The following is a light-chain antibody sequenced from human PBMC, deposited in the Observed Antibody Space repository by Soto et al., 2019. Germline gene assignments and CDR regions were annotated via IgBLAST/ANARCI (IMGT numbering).Light chain of an antibody. CDR2: DVS. J-gene: IGLJ1*01. V-gene: IGLV2-14*01. Sequence: QSVLTPPASVSGSPGQSIAISCTGTNSDVGGYNYVSWYQQHPGKAPKLMVYDVSNRPSGVSNRFSGSKSGNTASLTISGLQAEDEADYYCSSYTSSTTYVFGTGTKVTVL. CDR1: NSDVGGYNY. CDR3: SSYTSSTTYV.